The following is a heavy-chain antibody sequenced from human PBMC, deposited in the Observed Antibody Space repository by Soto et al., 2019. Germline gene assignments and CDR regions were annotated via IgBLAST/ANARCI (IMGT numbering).Heavy chain of an antibody. CDR1: VFTRSSYW. CDR3: ARAGGQYCTTTSCYTFFDY. V-gene: IGHV3-74*01. J-gene: IGHJ4*02. Sequence: WSLRLSCPASVFTRSSYWMHWCRQAPGRGLVWVSRINSDGSSTNYADSVKGRFIISRENAKNTLYLQMDSLRAEDTAVYYCARAGGQYCTTTSCYTFFDYWGQGILVTVSS. CDR2: INSDGSST. D-gene: IGHD2-2*02.